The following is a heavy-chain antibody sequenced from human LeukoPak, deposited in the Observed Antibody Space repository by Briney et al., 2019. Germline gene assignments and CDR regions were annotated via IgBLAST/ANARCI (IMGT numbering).Heavy chain of an antibody. CDR1: GFTFSSYG. J-gene: IGHJ4*02. D-gene: IGHD3-16*02. V-gene: IGHV3-33*01. CDR2: IWYDGSNK. Sequence: PGGSLRLSCAASGFTFSSYGMHWVRQAPGKGLEWVAVIWYDGSNKYYADSVKGRFTISRDNSKDTLYLQMNSLRAEDTAVYYCARDGVAVYDYVWGSYHQPFFDYWGQGTLVTVSS. CDR3: ARDGVAVYDYVWGSYHQPFFDY.